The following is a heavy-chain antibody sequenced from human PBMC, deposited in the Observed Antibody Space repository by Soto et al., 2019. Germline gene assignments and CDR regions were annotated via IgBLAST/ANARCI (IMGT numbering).Heavy chain of an antibody. V-gene: IGHV3-30-3*01. CDR3: ARDWAAAGTWDY. J-gene: IGHJ4*02. CDR1: GFTFSSYA. CDR2: ISYDGSNK. Sequence: GGSLRLSCAASGFTFSSYAMHWVRQAPGKGLEWVAVISYDGSNKYYADSVKGRFTISRDNSKNTLYLQMNSLRAEDTAVYYCARDWAAAGTWDYWGQGTLVTVSS. D-gene: IGHD6-13*01.